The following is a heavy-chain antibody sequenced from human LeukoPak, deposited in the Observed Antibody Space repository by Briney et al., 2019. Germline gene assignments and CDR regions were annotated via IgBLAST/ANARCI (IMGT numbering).Heavy chain of an antibody. Sequence: SETLSLTCTVSGGSISSYYWSWIRQPPGKGLEWIGYIYYSGSTNYNPSLKSRVTISVDTSKNQFSLKLSSVTAADTAVYYCAGHWGRDGYNLGYFDYWGQGTLVTVSS. CDR1: GGSISSYY. J-gene: IGHJ4*02. CDR3: AGHWGRDGYNLGYFDY. V-gene: IGHV4-59*08. D-gene: IGHD5-24*01. CDR2: IYYSGST.